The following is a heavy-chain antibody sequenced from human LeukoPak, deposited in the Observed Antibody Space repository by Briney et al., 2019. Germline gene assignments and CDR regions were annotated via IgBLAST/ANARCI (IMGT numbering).Heavy chain of an antibody. CDR2: IYYSGST. D-gene: IGHD6-13*01. J-gene: IGHJ4*02. V-gene: IGHV4-59*08. CDR3: ARLRRDSSSWTYYFDY. CDR1: GGSISSYY. Sequence: SETLPLTCTVSGGSISSYYWSWIRQPPGKGLEWIGYIYYSGSTNYNPSLKSRVTISVDTSKNQFSLKLSSVTAADTAVYYCARLRRDSSSWTYYFDYWGQGTLVTVSS.